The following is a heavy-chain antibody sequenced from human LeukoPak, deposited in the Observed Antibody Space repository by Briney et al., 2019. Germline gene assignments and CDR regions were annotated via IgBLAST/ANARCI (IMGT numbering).Heavy chain of an antibody. CDR3: ARVGNYYDSSGYYLRWFDP. J-gene: IGHJ5*02. D-gene: IGHD3-22*01. V-gene: IGHV4-39*07. Sequence: PSETLSLTCTVSGGSISSSSYYWGWIRQPPGKGLEWIGSIYYSGSTYYNPSLKSRVTISVDTSKNQFSLKLSSVTAADTAVYYCARVGNYYDSSGYYLRWFDPWGQGTLVTVSS. CDR1: GGSISSSSYY. CDR2: IYYSGST.